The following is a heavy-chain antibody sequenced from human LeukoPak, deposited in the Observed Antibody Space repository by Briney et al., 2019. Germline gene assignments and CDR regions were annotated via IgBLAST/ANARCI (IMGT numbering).Heavy chain of an antibody. CDR2: IRYDGSNK. Sequence: GGSLRLSSAAYGFTFSSYGMHWVRRAPGKGLEWVAFIRYDGSNKYYADSVKGRFTISRDNSKNTLYLQMNSLRAEDTAVYYCAKGRAWIWNWFDPWGQGTLVTVSS. CDR1: GFTFSSYG. V-gene: IGHV3-30*02. D-gene: IGHD5-12*01. CDR3: AKGRAWIWNWFDP. J-gene: IGHJ5*02.